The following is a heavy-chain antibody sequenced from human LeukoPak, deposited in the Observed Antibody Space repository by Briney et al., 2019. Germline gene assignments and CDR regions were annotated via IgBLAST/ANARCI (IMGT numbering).Heavy chain of an antibody. CDR1: GFTFSNYA. CDR3: ARDQAGSGHYADY. V-gene: IGHV3-30*02. CDR2: IRYDGSSK. J-gene: IGHJ4*02. Sequence: GGSLRLSCAASGFTFSNYAMHWVRQAPGKGLEWLAYIRYDGSSKYYADFVKGRFTISRDNSKNTLYLQMNSLRAEDTAVYYCARDQAGSGHYADYWGQGTLVTVSS. D-gene: IGHD3-10*01.